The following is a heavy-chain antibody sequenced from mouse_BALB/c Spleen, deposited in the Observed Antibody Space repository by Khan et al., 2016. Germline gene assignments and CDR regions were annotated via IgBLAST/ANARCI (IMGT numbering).Heavy chain of an antibody. V-gene: IGHV3-6*02. CDR3: ARDGSSFDY. Sequence: EVQLQESGPGLVKPSQSLSLTCSVTGYSITSGYYWNWIRQFPGNKLEWMGYISYDGSNNYNPSLKNRISITRDTSKNQFFLKLNSVTTEDTATYYCARDGSSFDYWGQGTTPTVSS. J-gene: IGHJ2*01. D-gene: IGHD1-1*01. CDR2: ISYDGSN. CDR1: GYSITSGYY.